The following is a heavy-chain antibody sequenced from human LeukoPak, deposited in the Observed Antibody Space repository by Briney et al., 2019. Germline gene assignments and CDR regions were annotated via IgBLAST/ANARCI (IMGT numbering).Heavy chain of an antibody. D-gene: IGHD6-6*01. CDR2: INPSGGST. CDR3: ARDSSSSRWYYYYYYMDV. Sequence: ASVKVSCKASGYTFTSYYMHWVRQAPGQGLEWMGIINPSGGSTSYAQKLQGRVTMTRDMSTSTVYMELSSLRSEDTAVYYCARDSSSSRWYYYYYYMDVWGKGTTVTVSS. CDR1: GYTFTSYY. J-gene: IGHJ6*03. V-gene: IGHV1-46*01.